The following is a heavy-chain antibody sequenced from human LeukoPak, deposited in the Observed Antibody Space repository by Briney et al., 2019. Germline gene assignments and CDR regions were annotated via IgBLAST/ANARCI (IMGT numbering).Heavy chain of an antibody. J-gene: IGHJ4*02. CDR2: IYPGGDT. CDR1: EFTVSANY. CDR3: AKDKEHIVVVTAILDY. D-gene: IGHD2-21*02. V-gene: IGHV3-53*01. Sequence: GGSLRLSCAASEFTVSANYMNWVRQAPGKGLEWVSVIYPGGDTYYADSVEGRFTISRDTSKNTLFLLMNNLRAEDTAVYYCAKDKEHIVVVTAILDYWGQGTLVTVSS.